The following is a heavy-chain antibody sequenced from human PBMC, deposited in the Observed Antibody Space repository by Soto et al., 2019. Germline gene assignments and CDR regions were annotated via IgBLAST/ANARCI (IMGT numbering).Heavy chain of an antibody. CDR1: GSSISGYC. V-gene: IGHV4-59*01. J-gene: IGHJ6*02. CDR3: ARGMGTNTGARIYGMDV. D-gene: IGHD5-12*01. Sequence: PSETLSLTCTVSGSSISGYCCSCIRQSPWKGLEWIGHIDSGGSTNYTPPLKSRVTISVDPSKSQFSLNLNSVTAADTAVYYCARGMGTNTGARIYGMDVWAQGTTVT. CDR2: IDSGGST.